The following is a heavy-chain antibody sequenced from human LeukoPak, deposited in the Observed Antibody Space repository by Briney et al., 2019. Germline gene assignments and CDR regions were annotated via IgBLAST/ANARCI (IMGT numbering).Heavy chain of an antibody. CDR3: ASDFTQGGGLLEY. D-gene: IGHD3-16*01. CDR1: GGSIGSRY. Sequence: PSETLSLTCTVAGGSIGSRYWTWIRRPPGRGLEWIGYASVTGNPDYTLSLKSRVTISVDTSKNQLSLRLTSVTAADTAIYYCASDFTQGGGLLEYWGQGLLVTVSS. J-gene: IGHJ4*02. CDR2: ASVTGNP. V-gene: IGHV4-59*11.